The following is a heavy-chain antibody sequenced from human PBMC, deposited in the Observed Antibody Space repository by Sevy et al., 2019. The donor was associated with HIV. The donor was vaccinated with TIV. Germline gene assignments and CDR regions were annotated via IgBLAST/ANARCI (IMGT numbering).Heavy chain of an antibody. V-gene: IGHV3-15*01. CDR1: GFTFSNAW. CDR2: IKSKTDGGTT. CDR3: TTSYYYDSSGYYRDFDY. Sequence: GGSLRLSCAASGFTFSNAWMSWVRQAPGKGLEWVGRIKSKTDGGTTDYAAPVKGRFTISRDDSKSTLYLQMNSLKTEDTAVYYCTTSYYYDSSGYYRDFDYWGQGTLVTVSS. J-gene: IGHJ4*01. D-gene: IGHD3-22*01.